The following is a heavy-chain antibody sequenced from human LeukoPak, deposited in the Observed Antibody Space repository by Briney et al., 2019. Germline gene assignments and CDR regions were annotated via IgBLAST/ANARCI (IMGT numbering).Heavy chain of an antibody. J-gene: IGHJ4*02. CDR1: GFTFSSYA. V-gene: IGHV3-64D*06. CDR3: VKGGYCSSTSCPADFDF. Sequence: PGGSLRLSCSASGFTFSSYAMRWVRQAPGKGLEYVSAISSNGGSTYYADSVKGRFTISRDNSRNTLYLQMSSLRAEDTAVYYCVKGGYCSSTSCPADFDFWGQGTLVTVSS. D-gene: IGHD2-2*01. CDR2: ISSNGGST.